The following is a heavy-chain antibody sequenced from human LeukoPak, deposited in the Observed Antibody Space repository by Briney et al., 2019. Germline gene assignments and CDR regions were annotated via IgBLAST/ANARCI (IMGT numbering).Heavy chain of an antibody. V-gene: IGHV3-74*01. CDR1: GFTLSNHW. CDR2: ISGDEIWT. J-gene: IGHJ3*02. Sequence: GGSLRLSCAASGFTLSNHWMHWVRQAPGKGLVWVSRISGDEIWTSYADSVKGRFIISRDNAKDTLYLQTNSLRTEDTAVYYCAREYNSGPKQTDAFDIWGQGTMVTVSS. D-gene: IGHD3-22*01. CDR3: AREYNSGPKQTDAFDI.